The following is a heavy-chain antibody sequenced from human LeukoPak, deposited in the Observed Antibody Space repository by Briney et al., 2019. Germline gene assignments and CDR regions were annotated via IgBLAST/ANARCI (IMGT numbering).Heavy chain of an antibody. CDR1: GFLFSAYD. J-gene: IGHJ4*02. Sequence: GGSLRLSCAASGFLFSAYDFHWVRQAPGKGLEWVAFISYGGSSKNYAQSVKGRFTISRDNSKNTLYVQMNSLRHEDTAVYYCARVTGHSGYDLKYWGQGALVTVSS. D-gene: IGHD5-12*01. V-gene: IGHV3-30*01. CDR2: ISYGGSSK. CDR3: ARVTGHSGYDLKY.